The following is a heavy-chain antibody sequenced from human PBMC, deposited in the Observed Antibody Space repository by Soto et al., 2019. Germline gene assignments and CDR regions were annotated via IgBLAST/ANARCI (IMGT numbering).Heavy chain of an antibody. CDR1: GGSLSGYY. V-gene: IGHV4-34*01. CDR3: ASPSHSLGGQIDY. Sequence: SETLSLTCAVYGGSLSGYYWSWIRQPPVKGLEWIGEINHSGSTYYNPSLKSRVTISVDRPKNQFSLKLSSVTAADTAVYYCASPSHSLGGQIDYWGQGTLVTVSS. D-gene: IGHD7-27*01. J-gene: IGHJ4*02. CDR2: INHSGST.